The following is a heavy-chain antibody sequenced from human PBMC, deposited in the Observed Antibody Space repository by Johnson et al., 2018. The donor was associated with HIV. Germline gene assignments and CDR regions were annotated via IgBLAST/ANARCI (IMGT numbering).Heavy chain of an antibody. CDR2: IYSGGST. J-gene: IGHJ3*02. CDR3: ARGEYYYDSSGYSNTPDAFDI. V-gene: IGHV3-66*01. CDR1: GFTVSSNY. D-gene: IGHD3-22*01. Sequence: VQLVESGGGLVQPGGSLRLSCAASGFTVSSNYMSWVRQAPGKGLEWVSVIYSGGSTYYADSVKGRFTISRDTSKNTLYLQMNSLRAEDTAVYYCARGEYYYDSSGYSNTPDAFDIWGQGAMVTVSS.